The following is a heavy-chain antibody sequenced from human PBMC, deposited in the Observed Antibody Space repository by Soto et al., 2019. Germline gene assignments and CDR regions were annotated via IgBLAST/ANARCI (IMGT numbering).Heavy chain of an antibody. J-gene: IGHJ5*02. Sequence: GASVKVSCKASGYTFTSYGISWVRQAPGQELEWMGWISAYNGNTNYAQKLQGRVTMTTDTSTSTAYMELRSLRSDDTAVYYCARDRLRYCSGGSCYWFDPWGQGTLVTVSS. CDR3: ARDRLRYCSGGSCYWFDP. V-gene: IGHV1-18*01. CDR2: ISAYNGNT. CDR1: GYTFTSYG. D-gene: IGHD2-15*01.